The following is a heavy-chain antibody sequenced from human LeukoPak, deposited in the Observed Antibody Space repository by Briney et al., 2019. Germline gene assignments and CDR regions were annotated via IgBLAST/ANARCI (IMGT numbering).Heavy chain of an antibody. CDR3: TRGALYYAFLSGYSTGGYFDY. CDR2: IKSKTDGGTT. V-gene: IGHV3-15*01. Sequence: GGSLRLSCAASGFSFSNAGMSWVRQAPGKGLEWVGRIKSKTDGGTTDYAAPVKGRITISRDDSKNTLYLQMNSLKTEDTSMYYCTRGALYYAFLSGYSTGGYFDYWGQGTLVTVSS. D-gene: IGHD3-3*01. J-gene: IGHJ4*02. CDR1: GFSFSNAG.